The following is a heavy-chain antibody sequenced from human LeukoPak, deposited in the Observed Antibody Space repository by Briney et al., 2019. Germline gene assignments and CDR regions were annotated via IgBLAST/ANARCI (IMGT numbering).Heavy chain of an antibody. CDR2: YPCYSDT. J-gene: IGHJ3*02. CDR3: ARRTIVGATIAFDI. Sequence: YPCYSDTRDTPSFQGQVTISADKSISTAYLQWSSLKASDTAMYYCARRTIVGATIAFDIWGQGTMVTVSS. D-gene: IGHD1-26*01. V-gene: IGHV5-51*01.